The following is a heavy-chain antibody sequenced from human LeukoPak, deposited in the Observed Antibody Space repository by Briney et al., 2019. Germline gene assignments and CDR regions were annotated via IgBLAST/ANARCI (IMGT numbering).Heavy chain of an antibody. CDR2: IYASGST. CDR1: GGSISSYY. Sequence: SETLSLTCTVSGGSISSYYWSWIRQPAGKGLEWIGRIYASGSTNYNPSLKSRVTISVDTSKNQFSLKLSSVTAADTAVYYCARGNVDFWSGYDSYFDYWGQGTLVTVSS. D-gene: IGHD3-3*01. CDR3: ARGNVDFWSGYDSYFDY. V-gene: IGHV4-4*07. J-gene: IGHJ4*02.